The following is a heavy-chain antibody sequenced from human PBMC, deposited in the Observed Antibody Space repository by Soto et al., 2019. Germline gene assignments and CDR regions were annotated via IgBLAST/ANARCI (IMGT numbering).Heavy chain of an antibody. CDR2: IISKKDGGAR. V-gene: IGHV3-15*01. Sequence: EVQLVESGGGLVKPGGSLRLSCAASGFTFSNAWMSWVRQAPGKGLEWVGRIISKKDGGARAYTEPVKGRFSTSGDDSKKAIYLEMNNLKTEDTAVYYCSASLTAGAFDIWGQGTMVTVSS. CDR3: SASLTAGAFDI. J-gene: IGHJ3*02. CDR1: GFTFSNAW.